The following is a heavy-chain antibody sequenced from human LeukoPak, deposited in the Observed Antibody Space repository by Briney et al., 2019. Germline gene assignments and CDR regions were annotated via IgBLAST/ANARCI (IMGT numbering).Heavy chain of an antibody. J-gene: IGHJ4*02. CDR2: ISGYNGNT. Sequence: GASVKVSCKASGYTFNSYGISWVRQAQGQGLEWLGWISGYNGNTPYSYKFHGRVTMTTDTSTTTAYMELTNLRSDDTALYYCARERISVAGSQGPVIDHWGQGTPVTVSS. D-gene: IGHD6-19*01. V-gene: IGHV1-18*01. CDR3: ARERISVAGSQGPVIDH. CDR1: GYTFNSYG.